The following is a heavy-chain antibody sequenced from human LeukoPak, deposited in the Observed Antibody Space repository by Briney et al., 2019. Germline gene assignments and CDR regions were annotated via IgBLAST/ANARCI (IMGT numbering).Heavy chain of an antibody. CDR1: GGSISSRSYY. CDR3: ARDSRFGEYHFDY. J-gene: IGHJ4*02. CDR2: IYYSGST. Sequence: SETLSLTCTVSGGSISSRSYYWGWIRQPPGKGLEWIGSIYYSGSTYYNPSLKSRVTISVDTSKNRFSLKVSSATAADTAVYYCARDSRFGEYHFDYWGQGTLVTVSS. V-gene: IGHV4-39*07. D-gene: IGHD3-10*01.